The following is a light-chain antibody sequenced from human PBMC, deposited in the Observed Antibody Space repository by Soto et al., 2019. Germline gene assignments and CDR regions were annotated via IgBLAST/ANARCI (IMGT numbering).Light chain of an antibody. CDR2: AAS. CDR3: QQSYSIPRLT. J-gene: IGKJ3*01. CDR1: QNISNC. V-gene: IGKV1-39*01. Sequence: DMQMTQSPSSLSASVGDRVSITCRSSQNISNCLHWYQQRPGKAPKLLIYAASNLRSGVPSRFSGSGSGTDFTLTISSLQSEDFATYYCQQSYSIPRLTFGPGTRVEIK.